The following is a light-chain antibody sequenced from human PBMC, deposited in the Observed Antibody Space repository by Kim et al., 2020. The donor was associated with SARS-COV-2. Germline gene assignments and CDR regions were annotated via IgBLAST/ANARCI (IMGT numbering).Light chain of an antibody. J-gene: IGKJ1*01. CDR1: QSISSW. Sequence: DIQMTLSPSTLSASVGDRVTITCRASQSISSWLAWYQQKPGKAPKLLIYKASSLESGVPSRFSGSGSGTEFTLTISSLQPDDFATYYCQQYNSYGTFGQGTKVDIK. V-gene: IGKV1-5*03. CDR2: KAS. CDR3: QQYNSYGT.